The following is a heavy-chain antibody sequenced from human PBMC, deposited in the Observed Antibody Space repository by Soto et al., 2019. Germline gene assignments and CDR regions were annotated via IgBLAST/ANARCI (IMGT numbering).Heavy chain of an antibody. D-gene: IGHD2-8*01. Sequence: PSETLSLTCTVSGGSISKFYWSWMRQPPGKGLEWIGYISYSGNTNYNPSLKSRVSISVDTSKNQLSLNLTSVTAADTAVYYCARAPMVLSRSYFDSWGQGTPVTVSS. V-gene: IGHV4-59*01. CDR1: GGSISKFY. CDR2: ISYSGNT. J-gene: IGHJ4*02. CDR3: ARAPMVLSRSYFDS.